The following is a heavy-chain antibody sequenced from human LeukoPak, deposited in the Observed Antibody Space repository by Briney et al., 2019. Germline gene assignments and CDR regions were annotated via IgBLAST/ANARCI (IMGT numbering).Heavy chain of an antibody. CDR1: GYTFTGYY. V-gene: IGHV1-2*02. D-gene: IGHD3-3*01. CDR2: INPNSGGT. Sequence: ASVKVSCKASGYTFTGYYMHWVRQAPGQGLEWMGWINPNSGGTNYAQKFQGRVTMTRDTSISTAYMELSRLRSDDTAVYYCARGFNYDFWSGYNNWFDPWGQGTLATVSS. CDR3: ARGFNYDFWSGYNNWFDP. J-gene: IGHJ5*02.